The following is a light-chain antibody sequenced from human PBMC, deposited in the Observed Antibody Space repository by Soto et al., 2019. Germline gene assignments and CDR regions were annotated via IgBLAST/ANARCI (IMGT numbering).Light chain of an antibody. J-gene: IGKJ1*01. V-gene: IGKV3-20*01. CDR2: GAS. CDR3: QQYGSSPRT. Sequence: EIVLTQSPGTLSLSPGERATLSCRASQSVSSSYLAWYQQKPGQAARLLIYGASSRATGIQDRFSGSGSGTDFTLTISRLEPEDFAMYYCQQYGSSPRTFGQGTKVEIK. CDR1: QSVSSSY.